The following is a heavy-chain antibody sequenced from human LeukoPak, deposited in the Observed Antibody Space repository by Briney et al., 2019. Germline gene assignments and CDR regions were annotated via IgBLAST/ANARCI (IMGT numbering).Heavy chain of an antibody. Sequence: GRSLRLSCAASGFTFSNYGIHWVRQAPGKGLEWVAVISYDGNNKYYADSVKGRFTISRDNSKNTLFLQMNSLRAEDTAVYYCAKGVDYCSGGSCPADYWGPGTLVTVSS. CDR2: ISYDGNNK. CDR1: GFTFSNYG. CDR3: AKGVDYCSGGSCPADY. J-gene: IGHJ4*02. V-gene: IGHV3-30*18. D-gene: IGHD2-15*01.